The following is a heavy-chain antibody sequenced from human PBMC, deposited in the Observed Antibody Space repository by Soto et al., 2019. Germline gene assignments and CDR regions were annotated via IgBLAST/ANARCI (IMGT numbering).Heavy chain of an antibody. V-gene: IGHV1-2*04. D-gene: IGHD1-1*01. CDR2: INPNSGGT. CDR3: ARKGDTNWNDAPFDY. J-gene: IGHJ4*02. Sequence: ASVKVSCKASGYTFTGYYMHWVRQAPGQGLEWMGWINPNSGGTNYAQKFQGWVTMTRDTSISTAYMELSRLRSDDTAVYYCARKGDTNWNDAPFDYWGQGTLVTVSS. CDR1: GYTFTGYY.